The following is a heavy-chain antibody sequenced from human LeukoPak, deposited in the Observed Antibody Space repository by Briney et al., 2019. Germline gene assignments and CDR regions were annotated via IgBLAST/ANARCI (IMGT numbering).Heavy chain of an antibody. CDR1: GGSISTYF. D-gene: IGHD6-19*01. CDR3: ARGGGSGWYEKIWFDP. Sequence: SETLSLTCTVSGGSISTYFWSWIRQPPGKGLEWIGYVYYSGTTNYNPSLKSRVTISVDTSKNQFPLRLPPVTAADTAVYYCARGGGSGWYEKIWFDPWGQGTLVTVSS. J-gene: IGHJ5*02. CDR2: VYYSGTT. V-gene: IGHV4-59*01.